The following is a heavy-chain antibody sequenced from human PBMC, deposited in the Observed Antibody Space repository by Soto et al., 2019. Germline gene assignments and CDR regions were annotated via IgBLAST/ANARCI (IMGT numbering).Heavy chain of an antibody. CDR3: ARGYDGYFSYGMDV. Sequence: PGGSLRLSCVVSGFTFSSYDMHWVRQVPGKGLEWISTIGAAGDTYYSASVKGRFTISRGNGRNSLYLQMNSLRAGDTAVYYCARGYDGYFSYGMDVWGQGTTVTVSS. CDR1: GFTFSSYD. D-gene: IGHD3-3*01. V-gene: IGHV3-13*01. J-gene: IGHJ6*02. CDR2: IGAAGDT.